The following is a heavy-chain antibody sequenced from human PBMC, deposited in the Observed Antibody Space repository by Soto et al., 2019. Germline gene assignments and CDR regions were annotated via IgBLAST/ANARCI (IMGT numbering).Heavy chain of an antibody. CDR1: EFTFSIYG. V-gene: IGHV3-30*18. CDR2: ISYDGSNK. Sequence: PGGSLRLSCGASEFTFSIYGMHWVRQAPGKGLEWLSVISYDGSNKYYTDSVKGRFTISRDNSKNTLYLQMNSLRGEDTAVYYCAKDRAFWSGTHDAFDIWGQGTMVTVSS. D-gene: IGHD3-3*01. CDR3: AKDRAFWSGTHDAFDI. J-gene: IGHJ3*02.